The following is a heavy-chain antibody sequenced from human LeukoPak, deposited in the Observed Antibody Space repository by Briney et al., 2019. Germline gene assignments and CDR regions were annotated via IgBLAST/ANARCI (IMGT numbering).Heavy chain of an antibody. CDR1: GYSISSGYY. D-gene: IGHD2-2*01. CDR2: IYHSGST. V-gene: IGHV4-38-2*02. Sequence: PSETLSLTCTVSGYSISSGYYWGWIRQPPGKGLEWIGTIYHSGSTYYNPSLKSRVTISVDTSKNLFSLKLTSVTAADTAVYYCARVRGYCSSTICYRYYFDYWGQGTLVTVSS. CDR3: ARVRGYCSSTICYRYYFDY. J-gene: IGHJ4*02.